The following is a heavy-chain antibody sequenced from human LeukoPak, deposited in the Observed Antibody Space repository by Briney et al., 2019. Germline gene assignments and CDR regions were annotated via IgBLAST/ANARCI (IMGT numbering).Heavy chain of an antibody. Sequence: HPGGSLRLSCAASGFTVSSNYVSWVRQAPGKGLEWVSVIYSGGSTYYADSVKGRFTISRDNSKNTLYLQMNSLRAEDTAVYYCARAAAEVVGVPGPIGFGWLRRDYYYMDVWGKGTTVTVSS. CDR2: IYSGGST. V-gene: IGHV3-53*01. D-gene: IGHD2-2*02. CDR3: ARAAAEVVGVPGPIGFGWLRRDYYYMDV. CDR1: GFTVSSNY. J-gene: IGHJ6*03.